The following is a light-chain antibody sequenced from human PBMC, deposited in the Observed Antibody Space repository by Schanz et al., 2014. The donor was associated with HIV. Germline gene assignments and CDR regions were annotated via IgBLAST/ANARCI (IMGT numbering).Light chain of an antibody. CDR2: SAS. CDR1: QTVSSNS. V-gene: IGKV3-20*01. J-gene: IGKJ1*01. CDR3: QQYGSSPRT. Sequence: EIVLTQSPGTLSLSPGERATLSCRASQTVSSNSLGWYQQKRGQVPRLLIYSASRRANGIPDRFSGSGSGTDFPLTISRLEPEDFAVYYCQQYGSSPRTFGQGTKVEIK.